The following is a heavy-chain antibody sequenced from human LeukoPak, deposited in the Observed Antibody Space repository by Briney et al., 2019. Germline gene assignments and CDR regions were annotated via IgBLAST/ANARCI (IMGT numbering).Heavy chain of an antibody. V-gene: IGHV4-59*08. Sequence: SETLSLTCTVPGGSISSYYWNWIRQPPGKGLKGIGNIYYSGSTNYNPSLKSRVTISVDTSKNQFSLKLSSVTAADTAVYFCARQLRGEAVAGHLQPFDYWGQGTLVTVSS. J-gene: IGHJ4*02. CDR3: ARQLRGEAVAGHLQPFDY. CDR1: GGSISSYY. CDR2: IYYSGST. D-gene: IGHD6-19*01.